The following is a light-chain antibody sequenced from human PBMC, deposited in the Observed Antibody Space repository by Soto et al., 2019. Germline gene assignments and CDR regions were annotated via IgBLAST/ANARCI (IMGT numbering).Light chain of an antibody. J-gene: IGKJ1*01. V-gene: IGKV3-15*01. CDR1: ESVRSK. CDR2: GSS. Sequence: EIVMTQSPATLSVSPGEGVTLSCRASESVRSKVAWYQQKPGQAPRLLIYGSSTRATGIPDRFRGSGSGTEYTLTISSLQSEDFAVYYCQQRSNWPRTFGQGTKVDIK. CDR3: QQRSNWPRT.